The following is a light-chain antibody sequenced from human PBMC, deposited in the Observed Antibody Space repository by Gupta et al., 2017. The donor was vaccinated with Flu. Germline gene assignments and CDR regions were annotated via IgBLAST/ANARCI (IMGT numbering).Light chain of an antibody. CDR3: QQTYSLPPT. CDR1: RDISTW. CDR2: SIS. Sequence: DIQMNQSPSSVSASVGDRVTITCRPSRDISTWLAWYQQKPEKAPKLLVHSISTLQSGVPSRFSGRGSGINFTLTISGLQPEDFATYFCQQTYSLPPTFGQGTRLETK. J-gene: IGKJ5*01. V-gene: IGKV1-12*01.